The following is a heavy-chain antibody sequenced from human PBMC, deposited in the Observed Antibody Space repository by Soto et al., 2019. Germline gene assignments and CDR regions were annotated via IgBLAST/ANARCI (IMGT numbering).Heavy chain of an antibody. J-gene: IGHJ3*02. CDR2: ISAYNGNT. V-gene: IGHV1-18*01. D-gene: IGHD4-17*01. Sequence: GPSVKVSCKASGYTFTSYGISWVRQAPGQGLEWMGWISAYNGNTNYAQKLQGRVTMTTDTSTSTAYMELRSLRSDDTAVYYCARENDYGDYFDAFDIWGQGTMVTVSS. CDR3: ARENDYGDYFDAFDI. CDR1: GYTFTSYG.